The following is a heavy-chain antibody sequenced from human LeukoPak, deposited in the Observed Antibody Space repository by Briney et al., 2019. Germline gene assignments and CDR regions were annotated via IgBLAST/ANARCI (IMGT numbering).Heavy chain of an antibody. CDR3: ARPRAVRRRYYYMDV. D-gene: IGHD4-23*01. V-gene: IGHV3-11*01. J-gene: IGHJ6*03. CDR2: ISSSGSTI. CDR1: GFTFSDYY. Sequence: GGSLRLSCAASGFTFSDYYMSWIRQAPGKGLEWVSYISSSGSTIYYADSVKGRFTISRDNAKNSLYLQMNSLRAEDTAVYYCARPRAVRRRYYYMDVWGKGTTVTVSS.